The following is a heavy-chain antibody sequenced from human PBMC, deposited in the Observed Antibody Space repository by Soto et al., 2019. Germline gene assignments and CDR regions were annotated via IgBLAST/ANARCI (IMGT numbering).Heavy chain of an antibody. J-gene: IGHJ4*02. CDR1: GGSISSGGYY. Sequence: SETLFLTCTVSGGSISSGGYYWSWIRQHPGKGLEWIGHIYYSGSTYYNPSLKSRVTISVDTSENQFSLKLSSVTAADTAVYYCGGGYYMVDYWGQGSLVTVSS. D-gene: IGHD3-3*01. CDR3: GGGYYMVDY. V-gene: IGHV4-31*03. CDR2: IYYSGST.